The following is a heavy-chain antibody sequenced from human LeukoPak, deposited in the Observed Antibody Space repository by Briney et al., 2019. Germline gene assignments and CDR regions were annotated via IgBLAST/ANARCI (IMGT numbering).Heavy chain of an antibody. CDR3: ASAWRGLTGIDKRGYYFDS. J-gene: IGHJ4*02. Sequence: SETLSLTCTVSGGSMKNKNYFWGWIRQAPGQGLEWIGSIHDSGSTYRNPSLKSRLTISIVTSKNQFSLKLNSVTAADTALYYCASAWRGLTGIDKRGYYFDSWGQGSLVTVFS. V-gene: IGHV4-39*07. D-gene: IGHD1-1*01. CDR2: IHDSGST. CDR1: GGSMKNKNYF.